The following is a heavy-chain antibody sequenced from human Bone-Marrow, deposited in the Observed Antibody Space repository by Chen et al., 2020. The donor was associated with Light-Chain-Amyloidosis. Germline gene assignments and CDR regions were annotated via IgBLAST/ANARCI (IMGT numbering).Heavy chain of an antibody. CDR3: ARFTYPQH. CDR2: INSYGGSI. Sequence: VQLVESGGGVVQPGRSLSLSCAASGFTFNDYWLHWVRQVPGKGLVWVARINSYGGSITYSDSVKGRFTISRDNAKNTVYLQMNSLRAEDTAVYYCARFTYPQHWGQGTLVTVSS. J-gene: IGHJ1*01. V-gene: IGHV3-74*02. CDR1: GFTFNDYW. D-gene: IGHD3-10*01.